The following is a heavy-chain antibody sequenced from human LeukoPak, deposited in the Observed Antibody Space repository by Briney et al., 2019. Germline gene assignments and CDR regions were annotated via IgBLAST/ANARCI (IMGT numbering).Heavy chain of an antibody. D-gene: IGHD6-13*01. CDR3: ARRHRIAAEGYYYYYMDV. CDR1: GFTFSSYS. V-gene: IGHV3-21*01. J-gene: IGHJ6*03. Sequence: GGSLRLSCAASGFTFSSYSMNWVRQAPGKGLEWVSSISSSSSYIYYADSVKGRFTISRDNAKNSLYLQMNSLRAEDTAVYYCARRHRIAAEGYYYYYMDVWGKGTTVTVSS. CDR2: ISSSSSYI.